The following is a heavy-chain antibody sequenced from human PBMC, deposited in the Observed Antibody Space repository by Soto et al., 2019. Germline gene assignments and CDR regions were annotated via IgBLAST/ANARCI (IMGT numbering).Heavy chain of an antibody. CDR1: EGTSGGSGGC. CDR2: IYYSGST. J-gene: IGHJ3*02. Sequence: TVAEGTSGGSGGCRGRIRKPPGKGLEWIGSIYYSGSTYYNPSLKSRVTISVDTSKNQFSLKLSSATAADTAVYYCARHILEVGRVLWFGDPNRGAFDIWGQGTMVTVSS. D-gene: IGHD3-10*01. CDR3: ARHILEVGRVLWFGDPNRGAFDI. V-gene: IGHV4-39*01.